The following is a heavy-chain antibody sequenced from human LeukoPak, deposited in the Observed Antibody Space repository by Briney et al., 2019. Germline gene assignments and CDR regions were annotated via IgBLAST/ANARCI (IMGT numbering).Heavy chain of an antibody. V-gene: IGHV4-34*01. J-gene: IGHJ3*01. CDR3: ARGRFGNPLQLQPRRPFDL. Sequence: SETLSLTCAVYGGSFSGYYWSWIRQPPGKGLEWIGEINHSGSTNYNPSLKSRVAISVDTSKNQFSLKLSSVTAADTAVYYCARGRFGNPLQLQPRRPFDLWGQGTMVTISS. D-gene: IGHD1-1*01. CDR2: INHSGST. CDR1: GGSFSGYY.